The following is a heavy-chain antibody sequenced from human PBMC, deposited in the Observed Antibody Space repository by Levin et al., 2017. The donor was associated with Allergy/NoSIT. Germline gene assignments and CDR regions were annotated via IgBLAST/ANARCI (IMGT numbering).Heavy chain of an antibody. V-gene: IGHV4-38-2*02. J-gene: IGHJ4*02. CDR2: IYHSGST. D-gene: IGHD4-17*01. CDR3: ASQVGSAVTYDY. Sequence: ASQTLSLTCTVSGYSISSGFYWGWIRQPPGTGLEWIGNIYHSGSTYYNPSLKSRVTISVDTSKNQFSLKLTSVTAADTAVYYCASQVGSAVTYDYWGQGTLVTVSS. CDR1: GYSISSGFY.